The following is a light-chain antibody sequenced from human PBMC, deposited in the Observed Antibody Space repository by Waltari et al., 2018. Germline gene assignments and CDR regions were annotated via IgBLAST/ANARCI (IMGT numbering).Light chain of an antibody. CDR1: QSVGRS. CDR3: QKYRSLPAT. J-gene: IGKJ1*01. CDR2: DAS. Sequence: EVVLTQSPDTLSLSPGERATLSCRASQSVGRSLAWYQQKPGQAPRLLTYDASIRATGIADRFSGSGSGTDFSLTISRLEPEDFAVYYCQKYRSLPATFGQGTKVESK. V-gene: IGKV3-20*01.